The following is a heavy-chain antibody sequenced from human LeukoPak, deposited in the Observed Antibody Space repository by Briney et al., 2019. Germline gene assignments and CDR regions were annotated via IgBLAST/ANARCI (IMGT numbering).Heavy chain of an antibody. D-gene: IGHD2-2*01. V-gene: IGHV3-30*18. CDR2: ISYDGRNI. CDR3: AKGPLRGTAAAIDY. Sequence: GRSLRLSCTASEFTFSAFGMHWVRQAPGKGLEWVAVISYDGRNIHYPDSVKGRFTISRDISTDTLWLQMDSLRTEDTAVYYCAKGPLRGTAAAIDYWGQGTLVTVSS. CDR1: EFTFSAFG. J-gene: IGHJ4*02.